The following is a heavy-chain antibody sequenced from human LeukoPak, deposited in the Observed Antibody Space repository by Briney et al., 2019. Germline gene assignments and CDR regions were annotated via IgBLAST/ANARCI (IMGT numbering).Heavy chain of an antibody. CDR2: IYYSGST. V-gene: IGHV4-59*08. CDR1: GGSISSYY. Sequence: SETLSLTCTVSGGSISSYYWNWIRQPPGRGLEWIGCIYYSGSTNYNPSLKSRVTISVDTSKKQFSLKLSAVTAADTAVYYCARHGSRLGYYFDYWGQGTLVTVSS. J-gene: IGHJ4*02. D-gene: IGHD3-9*01. CDR3: ARHGSRLGYYFDY.